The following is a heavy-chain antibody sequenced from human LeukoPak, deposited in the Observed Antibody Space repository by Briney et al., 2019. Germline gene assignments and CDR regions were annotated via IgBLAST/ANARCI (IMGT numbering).Heavy chain of an antibody. CDR1: GYTFTSYY. V-gene: IGHV1-46*03. D-gene: IGHD6-13*01. J-gene: IGHJ4*02. CDR2: INPSGGST. Sequence: ASVKVSCKASGYTFTSYYMHWVRQAPGQGLEWVGIINPSGGSTSYAQKFQGRVTMTRDTSTSTVYMELSSLRPEDTAVYYCARLAAAGPYFGYWGQGTLVTVSS. CDR3: ARLAAAGPYFGY.